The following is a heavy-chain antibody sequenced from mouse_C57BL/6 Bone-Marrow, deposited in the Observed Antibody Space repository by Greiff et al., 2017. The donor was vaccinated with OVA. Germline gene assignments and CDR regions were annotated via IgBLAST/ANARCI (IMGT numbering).Heavy chain of an antibody. CDR1: GYSFTGYY. Sequence: VQLKESGPELVKPGASVKISCKASGYSFTGYYMNWVKQSPEKSLEWIGEINPSTGGTTYNQKFKAKATLTVDKSSSTAYMQLESLTSEDSAVYYCARDGPLDYWGQGNTLTVSS. V-gene: IGHV1-42*01. CDR3: ARDGPLDY. D-gene: IGHD1-1*01. J-gene: IGHJ2*01. CDR2: INPSTGGT.